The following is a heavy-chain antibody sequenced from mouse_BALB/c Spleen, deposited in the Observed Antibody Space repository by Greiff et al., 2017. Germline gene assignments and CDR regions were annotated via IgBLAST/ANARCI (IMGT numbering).Heavy chain of an antibody. V-gene: IGHV5-9-4*01. Sequence: EVKLVESGGGLVKPGGSLKLSCAASGFTFSSYAMSWVRQSPEKRLEWVAEISSGGSYTYYPDTVTGRFTISRDNAKNTLYLEMSSLRSEDTAMYYCAISTMITTPFAYWGQGTLVTVSA. D-gene: IGHD2-4*01. CDR2: ISSGGSYT. J-gene: IGHJ3*01. CDR1: GFTFSSYA. CDR3: AISTMITTPFAY.